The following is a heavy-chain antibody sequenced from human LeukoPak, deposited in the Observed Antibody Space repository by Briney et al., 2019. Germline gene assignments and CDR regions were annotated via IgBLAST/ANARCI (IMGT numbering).Heavy chain of an antibody. CDR2: ISYDGSNK. CDR1: GFTFSSYA. J-gene: IGHJ4*02. D-gene: IGHD6-19*01. CDR3: ARDLGISSGWYLDY. Sequence: GGSLRLSCAASGFTFSSYAMSWVRQAPGKGLEWVAAISYDGSNKYYADSVKGRFTISRDNSKNTLYLQMNSLRAEDTAVYYCARDLGISSGWYLDYWCQGALVTVSS. V-gene: IGHV3-30-3*01.